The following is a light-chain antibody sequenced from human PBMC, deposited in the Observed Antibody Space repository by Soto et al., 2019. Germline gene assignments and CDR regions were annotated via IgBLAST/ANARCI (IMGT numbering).Light chain of an antibody. Sequence: EIVLTQSPATLSLSPGERATLSCRASQSVSSYLAWYQQKPGQAPRLLIYDASNRATGIPVRFSGSGSGTDFTLTIGSLEPEDFAVYYCQQRSNWPPTFGQGTKVEIK. CDR1: QSVSSY. CDR2: DAS. V-gene: IGKV3-11*01. CDR3: QQRSNWPPT. J-gene: IGKJ1*01.